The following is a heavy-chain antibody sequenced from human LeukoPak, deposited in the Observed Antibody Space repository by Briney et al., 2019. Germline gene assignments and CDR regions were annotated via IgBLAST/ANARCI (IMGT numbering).Heavy chain of an antibody. CDR2: INHSGNT. V-gene: IGHV4-34*01. CDR1: SGLSRRYY. J-gene: IGHJ4*02. CDR3: PSIFGDYTDFDY. Sequence: SSETLSLTCAVHSGLSRRYYWSCIRQPPGKGLEWIGEINHSGNTNYNPSLKRRVTISLDTSKNQFSLRMSSVTAAETALYYCPSIFGDYTDFDYWGQGTLVSVSS. D-gene: IGHD4-17*01.